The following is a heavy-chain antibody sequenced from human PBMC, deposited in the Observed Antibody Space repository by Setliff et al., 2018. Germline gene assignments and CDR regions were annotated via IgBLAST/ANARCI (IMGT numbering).Heavy chain of an antibody. Sequence: ASVKVSCKASGYTFTTYNLHWVRQATGQGLEWMGWINPNSGATKYGQKFRGRVTMTRDTSISTAYMELSRLRSDDTAVYYCARDGNSSPHYFDYWGQGSPVTVSS. J-gene: IGHJ4*02. CDR3: ARDGNSSPHYFDY. D-gene: IGHD6-13*01. V-gene: IGHV1-2*02. CDR2: INPNSGAT. CDR1: GYTFTTYN.